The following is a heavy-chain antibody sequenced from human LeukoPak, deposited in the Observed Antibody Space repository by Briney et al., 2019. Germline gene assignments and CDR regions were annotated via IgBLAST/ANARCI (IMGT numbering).Heavy chain of an antibody. Sequence: GASVKVSCKTSGYPFIEYYIHWLRQAPGQGLEWVGWMIPRSGDTNYAPKFQGRVTLTRDTSISAAYMELNRLTPDDTAEYYCARLPATAATPDSWGQGTLVTVSS. V-gene: IGHV1-2*02. CDR1: GYPFIEYY. CDR3: ARLPATAATPDS. CDR2: MIPRSGDT. J-gene: IGHJ4*02. D-gene: IGHD2-2*01.